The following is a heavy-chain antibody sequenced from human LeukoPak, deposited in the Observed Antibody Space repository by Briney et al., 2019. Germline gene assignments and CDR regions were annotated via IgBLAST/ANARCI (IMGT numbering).Heavy chain of an antibody. D-gene: IGHD1-26*01. Sequence: SETLSLTCTVSGGSISSYYWSWIRQPPGKGLEWIGYIYYSGSTNYNPSLKSRVTISVDTSKNQFSLKLSSVTAADTAVYYCARDPSPGIVGGLDYYYYMDVWGKGTTVTVSS. J-gene: IGHJ6*03. CDR1: GGSISSYY. CDR3: ARDPSPGIVGGLDYYYYMDV. V-gene: IGHV4-59*12. CDR2: IYYSGST.